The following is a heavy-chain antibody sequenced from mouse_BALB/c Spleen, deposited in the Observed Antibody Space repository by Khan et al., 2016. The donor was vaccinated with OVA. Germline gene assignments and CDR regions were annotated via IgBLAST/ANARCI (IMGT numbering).Heavy chain of an antibody. J-gene: IGHJ2*01. CDR3: ARDRIDY. CDR2: INPTSGYT. V-gene: IGHV1-7*01. Sequence: QVQLKQSGAELAKPGASVKMSCTASGYTFTSYWMHWIKQRPGQGLEWIGYINPTSGYTDYNQKFKDKATLTADKSSSTAYTQLSSLTSDDSAVYYCARDRIDYWGQGTALTVSS. CDR1: GYTFTSYW.